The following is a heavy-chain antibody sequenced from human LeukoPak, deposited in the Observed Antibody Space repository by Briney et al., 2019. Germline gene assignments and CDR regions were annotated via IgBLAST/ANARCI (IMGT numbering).Heavy chain of an antibody. J-gene: IGHJ4*02. CDR3: ARGKVMTLFDY. V-gene: IGHV4-34*01. CDR1: GGSFSGYY. D-gene: IGHD2-21*01. Sequence: SETLSLTCAVDGGSFSGYYWSWIRQPPGKGLEWIGEINHSGSTNYNPFLKSRVTISVDTSKNQFSLKLRSVTAADTAVYYCARGKVMTLFDYWGQGTLVTASS. CDR2: INHSGST.